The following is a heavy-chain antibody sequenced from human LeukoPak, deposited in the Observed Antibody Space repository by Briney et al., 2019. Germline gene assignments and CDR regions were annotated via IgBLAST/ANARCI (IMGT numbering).Heavy chain of an antibody. CDR3: AKHYSSGWYFDY. CDR1: GFTFSSYA. Sequence: GGSLRLSCAASGFTFSSYAMGWVRQAPGKGLEWVSAISGSGGSTYYADSVKGRFTISRDNSKNTLYLQMNSLRAEDTAVYYCAKHYSSGWYFDYWGQGTLVTVSS. V-gene: IGHV3-23*01. J-gene: IGHJ4*02. CDR2: ISGSGGST. D-gene: IGHD6-19*01.